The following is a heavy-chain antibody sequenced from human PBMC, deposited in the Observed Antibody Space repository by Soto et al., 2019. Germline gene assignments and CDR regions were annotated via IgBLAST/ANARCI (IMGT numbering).Heavy chain of an antibody. CDR2: ISSSSSYI. Sequence: RLSCAASGFTFSSYSMNWVRQAPGKGLEWVSSISSSSSYIYYADSVKGRFTISRDNAKNSLYLQMNSLRAEDTAVYYCARVERYFDWQPYYYGMDVWGQGTTVTVSS. CDR3: ARVERYFDWQPYYYGMDV. D-gene: IGHD3-9*01. CDR1: GFTFSSYS. J-gene: IGHJ6*02. V-gene: IGHV3-21*01.